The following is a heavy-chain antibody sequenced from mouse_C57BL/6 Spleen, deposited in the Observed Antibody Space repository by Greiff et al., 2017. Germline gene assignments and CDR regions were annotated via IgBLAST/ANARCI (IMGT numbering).Heavy chain of an antibody. CDR1: GYTFTSYW. CDR3: ARWDYYGSRDYAMDY. V-gene: IGHV1-55*01. D-gene: IGHD1-1*01. J-gene: IGHJ4*01. CDR2: IYPGSGST. Sequence: QVQLQQPGAELVKPGASVKMSCKASGYTFTSYWITWVKQRPGQGLEWIGDIYPGSGSTNYNEQFKSKATLTVDTSSSTAYMQLSSRTSEDSAVYYCARWDYYGSRDYAMDYWGQGTSVTVSS.